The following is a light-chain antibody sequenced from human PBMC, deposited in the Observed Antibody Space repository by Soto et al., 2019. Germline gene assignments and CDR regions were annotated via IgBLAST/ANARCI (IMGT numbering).Light chain of an antibody. V-gene: IGKV3-20*01. CDR2: GAS. J-gene: IGKJ1*01. CDR1: QSVSNNY. CDR3: QQYGSSGT. Sequence: EIELTQSPGTLSLSPGERATLSCRASQSVSNNYLAWYQQKPGQAPRLLIYGASNRATGIPDRFSGSGSGTDFTLTISRLEPEEFAVYYCQQYGSSGTFGQGTKVDI.